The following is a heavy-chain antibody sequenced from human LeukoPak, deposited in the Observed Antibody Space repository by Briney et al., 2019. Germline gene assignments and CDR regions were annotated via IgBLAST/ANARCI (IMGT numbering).Heavy chain of an antibody. CDR1: GGSISSGGYY. Sequence: RPSETLSLTCTVSGGSISSGGYYWSWIRQPPGKGLEWIGYIYHSGSTYYNPSLKSRVTISVDRSKNQFSLKLSSVTAADTAVYYCARDGFLTGYQRHHWGQGTLVTVSS. CDR2: IYHSGST. V-gene: IGHV4-30-2*01. J-gene: IGHJ5*02. D-gene: IGHD3-9*01. CDR3: ARDGFLTGYQRHH.